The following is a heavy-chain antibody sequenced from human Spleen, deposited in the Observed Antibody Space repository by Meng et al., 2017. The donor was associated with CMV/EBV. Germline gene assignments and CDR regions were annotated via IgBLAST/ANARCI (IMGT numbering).Heavy chain of an antibody. V-gene: IGHV3-23*01. Sequence: GESLKISCAASGFTFSSYVMSWVRQAPGKGLEWVSAISTGGGSTYYADSVKGRFTISRDNSKNTLYLQVNSLRAEDTAVYYCAKRPGSGYYSKYYFDYWGQGALVTVSS. D-gene: IGHD3-3*01. CDR3: AKRPGSGYYSKYYFDY. CDR2: ISTGGGST. J-gene: IGHJ4*02. CDR1: GFTFSSYV.